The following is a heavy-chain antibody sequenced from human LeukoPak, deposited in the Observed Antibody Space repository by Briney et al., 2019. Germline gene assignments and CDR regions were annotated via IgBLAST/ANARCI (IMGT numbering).Heavy chain of an antibody. CDR3: ARDRDILTGPEAPFDY. CDR1: GYTFTGYY. V-gene: IGHV1-2*02. Sequence: GASVKVSCKASGYTFTGYYMHWVRQAPGQGLDGWGWTNPNSGGTNYAQKLQGRVTMTTDTSTSTAYMELRSLRSDDTAVYYCARDRDILTGPEAPFDYWGQGTLVTVSS. D-gene: IGHD3-9*01. J-gene: IGHJ4*02. CDR2: TNPNSGGT.